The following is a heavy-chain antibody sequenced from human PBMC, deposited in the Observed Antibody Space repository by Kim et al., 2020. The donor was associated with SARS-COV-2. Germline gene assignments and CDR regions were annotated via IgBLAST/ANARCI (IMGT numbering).Heavy chain of an antibody. CDR1: GYTFTSYA. V-gene: IGHV7-4-1*02. CDR3: ARDGVLRYFDRYYGMDV. D-gene: IGHD3-9*01. J-gene: IGHJ6*02. CDR2: INTNTGNP. Sequence: ASVKVSCKASGYTFTSYAMNWVRQAPGQGLEWMGWINTNTGNPTYAQGFTGRFVFSLDTSVSTAYLQISSLKAEDTAVYYCARDGVLRYFDRYYGMDVWGQGTTVTVSS.